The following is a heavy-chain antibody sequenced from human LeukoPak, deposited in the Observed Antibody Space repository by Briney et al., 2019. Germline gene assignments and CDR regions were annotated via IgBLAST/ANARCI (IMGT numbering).Heavy chain of an antibody. Sequence: KASETLSLTCTVSGGSISNSSYYWGWIRQPPGKGLEWIGSIYYSGSTYYNPSLKSRVTISVDTSKNQFSLKLSSVTAADTAVYYCARPNYGGNSFDYWGQGTLVTVSS. CDR1: GGSISNSSYY. CDR3: ARPNYGGNSFDY. J-gene: IGHJ4*02. CDR2: IYYSGST. V-gene: IGHV4-39*01. D-gene: IGHD4-23*01.